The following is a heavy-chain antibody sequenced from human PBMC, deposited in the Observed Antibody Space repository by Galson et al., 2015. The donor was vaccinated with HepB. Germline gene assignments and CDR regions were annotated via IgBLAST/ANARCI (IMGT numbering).Heavy chain of an antibody. D-gene: IGHD5-18*01. CDR3: ARGWNTPMVYRY. J-gene: IGHJ4*02. CDR1: GYTFTSYD. V-gene: IGHV1-8*01. CDR2: MNPNSGST. Sequence: SVKVSCKASGYTFTSYDIHWVRQTTGQGLEWMGWMNPNSGSTAYAQNFQGRVTMTRNASINTAYMELSSLRSEDTAVYYCARGWNTPMVYRYWGQGTLVTVSA.